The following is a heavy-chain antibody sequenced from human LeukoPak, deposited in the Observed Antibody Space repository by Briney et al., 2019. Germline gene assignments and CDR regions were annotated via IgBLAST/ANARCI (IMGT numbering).Heavy chain of an antibody. J-gene: IGHJ4*02. V-gene: IGHV3-33*06. D-gene: IGHD3-9*01. Sequence: PGRSLRLSCAASGFTFSRYGMHWVRQAPGKGLEWVAVIWYDGSNKYYADSVKGRFTISRDNSKNTLYLQMNSLRAEDTAVYYCAKGGDWFHKRSLYYFDYWGQGTLVTVSS. CDR3: AKGGDWFHKRSLYYFDY. CDR2: IWYDGSNK. CDR1: GFTFSRYG.